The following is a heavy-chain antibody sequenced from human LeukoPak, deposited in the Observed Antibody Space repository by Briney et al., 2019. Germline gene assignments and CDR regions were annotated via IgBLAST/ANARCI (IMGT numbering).Heavy chain of an antibody. CDR2: IYPGDSDT. J-gene: IGHJ4*02. CDR3: ASGKNLGYCSGGSCYSRWDYFDY. CDR1: GYNFTSYW. V-gene: IGHV5-51*01. D-gene: IGHD2-15*01. Sequence: GESLKISCKGSGYNFTSYWIGWVRQMPGKGLEWMGIIYPGDSDTRYSPSLQGQVTIPADKSISTTYLQWSSLKASDTAMYYCASGKNLGYCSGGSCYSRWDYFDYWGQGTLVTVSS.